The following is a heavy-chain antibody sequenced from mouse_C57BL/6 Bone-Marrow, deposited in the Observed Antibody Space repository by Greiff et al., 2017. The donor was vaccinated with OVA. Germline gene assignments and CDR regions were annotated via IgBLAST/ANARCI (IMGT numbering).Heavy chain of an antibody. J-gene: IGHJ2*01. D-gene: IGHD1-1*02. CDR3: ARHALWDY. CDR1: GFTFSSYG. V-gene: IGHV5-6*01. Sequence: EVKLVESGGDLVKPGGSLKLSCAASGFTFSSYGMSWVRQTPDKRLEWVATISSGGSYPYYPDSVKGRFTISRDNAKNTLYLQMSSLKSEDTAMYYCARHALWDYWGQGTTLTVSS. CDR2: ISSGGSYP.